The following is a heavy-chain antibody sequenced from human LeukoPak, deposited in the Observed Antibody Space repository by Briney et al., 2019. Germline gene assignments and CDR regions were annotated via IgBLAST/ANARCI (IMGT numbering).Heavy chain of an antibody. CDR3: ASLYASGLFKVGY. CDR2: INSDGSST. J-gene: IGHJ4*02. Sequence: PGGSLRLSCAASGFTFSSYWMHWVRQAPGKGLVWVSRINSDGSSTSYADSVKGRFTISRDNAKNTLYLQMNSLRAEDTAVYYCASLYASGLFKVGYWGQGTLVTVSS. V-gene: IGHV3-74*01. D-gene: IGHD2/OR15-2a*01. CDR1: GFTFSSYW.